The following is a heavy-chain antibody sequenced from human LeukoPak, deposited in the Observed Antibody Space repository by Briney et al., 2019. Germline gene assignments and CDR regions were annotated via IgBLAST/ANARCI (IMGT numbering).Heavy chain of an antibody. V-gene: IGHV4-4*02. CDR3: ARQRRQGGKPNWFDP. J-gene: IGHJ5*02. D-gene: IGHD6-25*01. CDR1: GGSISSSNW. Sequence: SGTLSLTCAVSGGSISSSNWWSWVRQPPGKGLEWIGEINHSGSTNYNPSLKSRVTISVDTSKNQFSLKLSSVTAADTAVYYCARQRRQGGKPNWFDPWGQGTLVTVSS. CDR2: INHSGST.